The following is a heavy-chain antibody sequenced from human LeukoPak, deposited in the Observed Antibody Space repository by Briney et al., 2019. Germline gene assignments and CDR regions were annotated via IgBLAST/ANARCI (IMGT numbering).Heavy chain of an antibody. CDR3: AREEANIVVVPAAISYYYYMDV. D-gene: IGHD2-2*02. J-gene: IGHJ6*03. V-gene: IGHV1-8*03. CDR2: MNPNSGNT. CDR1: GYTFTSYD. Sequence: ASVKVSCKASGYTFTSYDINWVRQATGQGLEWMGWMNPNSGNTGYAQKFQGRVTITRNTSISTAYMELSSLRSEDTAVYYCAREEANIVVVPAAISYYYYMDVWGKGTTVTVSS.